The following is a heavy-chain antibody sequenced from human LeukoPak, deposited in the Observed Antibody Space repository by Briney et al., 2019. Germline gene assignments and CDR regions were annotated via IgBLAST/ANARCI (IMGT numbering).Heavy chain of an antibody. CDR3: ARSPDYDSTGYDY. J-gene: IGHJ4*02. V-gene: IGHV4-61*02. Sequence: SQTLSLTCTVSSASISSGSLYWTWIRQPAGKGLEWIGRVYTSGTTNYNPSLESRVTISVDSSRNHFSLKLSSVTAADTAVYYCARSPDYDSTGYDYWCQGTLVTGSS. CDR1: SASISSGSLY. CDR2: VYTSGTT. D-gene: IGHD3-22*01.